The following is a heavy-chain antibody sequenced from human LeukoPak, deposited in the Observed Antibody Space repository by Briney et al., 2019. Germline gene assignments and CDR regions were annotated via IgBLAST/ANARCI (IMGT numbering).Heavy chain of an antibody. Sequence: GGSLRLSCAASGFTFDDYGMSWVRQAPGKGLEWVSGINWNGGSTGYADSVKGRFTFSRDNAKNSLYLKMNSLRAEDTALYYCARSYYESSGYPPTSFDYWGQGTLVTVSS. D-gene: IGHD3-22*01. CDR2: INWNGGST. CDR1: GFTFDDYG. V-gene: IGHV3-20*04. J-gene: IGHJ4*02. CDR3: ARSYYESSGYPPTSFDY.